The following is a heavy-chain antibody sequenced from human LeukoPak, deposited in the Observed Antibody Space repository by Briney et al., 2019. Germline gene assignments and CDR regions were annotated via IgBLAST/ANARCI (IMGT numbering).Heavy chain of an antibody. V-gene: IGHV4-34*01. CDR3: ACGRPESTLDY. J-gene: IGHJ4*02. CDR2: INHSGST. Sequence: PSETLSLTCAVYGGSFSGYYWSWIRQPPGKGLEWIGEINHSGSTNYNPSLKSRVTISVDTSKNQFSLKLSSVTAADTAVYYCACGRPESTLDYWGQGTLVTVSS. CDR1: GGSFSGYY.